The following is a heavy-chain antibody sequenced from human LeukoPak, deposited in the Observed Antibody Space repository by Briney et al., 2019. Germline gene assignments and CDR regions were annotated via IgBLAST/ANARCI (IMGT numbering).Heavy chain of an antibody. D-gene: IGHD6-6*01. V-gene: IGHV1-18*01. CDR2: ISAHNGNT. Sequence: ASVKVSCKASGYTFTSHGISWVRQAPGQGLEWMGWISAHNGNTNYAQNLRGRVTMTTETSTSTAYMELRSLRSDDTAVYYCARSGSSSDSASDYWGQGTLVTVSS. CDR3: ARSGSSSDSASDY. CDR1: GYTFTSHG. J-gene: IGHJ4*02.